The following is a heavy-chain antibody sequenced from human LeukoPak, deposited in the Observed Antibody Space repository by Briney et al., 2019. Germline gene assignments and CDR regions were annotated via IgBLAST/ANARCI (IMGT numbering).Heavy chain of an antibody. J-gene: IGHJ4*02. V-gene: IGHV3-11*04. D-gene: IGHD7-27*01. Sequence: GSLRLSCAASGFTVSNTYMSWVRQAPGKGLEWVSKISSSGDNIYYAASVKGRFTISRDNAKNSLYLQMNSLRAEDTAVYYCASLGPPNWGLYYWGQGSLVTVSS. CDR3: ASLGPPNWGLYY. CDR2: ISSSGDNI. CDR1: GFTVSNTY.